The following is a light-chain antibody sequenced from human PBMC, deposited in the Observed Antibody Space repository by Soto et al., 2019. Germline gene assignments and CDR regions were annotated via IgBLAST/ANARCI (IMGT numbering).Light chain of an antibody. CDR2: GAS. Sequence: DIVLTQSPGTLSLSPGERATLSCRASQSVSSSFLAWYQQKPGQAPRLLIYGASIRATGIPDRFSGSGSGTDFTLTISRVEPEDFAVYYWQQYGSSPWTFGRGTKVEIK. J-gene: IGKJ1*01. CDR3: QQYGSSPWT. V-gene: IGKV3-20*01. CDR1: QSVSSSF.